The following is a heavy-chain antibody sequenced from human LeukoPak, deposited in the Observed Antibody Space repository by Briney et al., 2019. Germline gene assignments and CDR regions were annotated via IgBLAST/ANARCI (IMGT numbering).Heavy chain of an antibody. CDR1: GGSIRSSYYY. V-gene: IGHV4-39*01. CDR3: ARNYYDSSGYYFGVDYYYYYYGMDV. CDR2: IYDSGST. Sequence: SETLSLTCTVSGGSIRSSYYYWGWIRQPPGKGLEWIGSIYDSGSTYYNPSLKSRVTISVDTSKNQFSLKLNSVTAADTAVYYCARNYYDSSGYYFGVDYYYYYYGMDVWGQGTTVTVSS. D-gene: IGHD3-22*01. J-gene: IGHJ6*02.